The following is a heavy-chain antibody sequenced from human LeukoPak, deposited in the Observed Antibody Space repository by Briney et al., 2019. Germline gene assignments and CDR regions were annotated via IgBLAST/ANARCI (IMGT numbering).Heavy chain of an antibody. V-gene: IGHV4-39*07. CDR2: IYYSGST. Sequence: PSETLSLTCTVSGGSLSSSSYYWGWIRQPPGKGLEWIGSIYYSGSTYYNPSLKSRVTISVDTSKNQFSLKLCSVTAADTAVYYCAREMWPRRDYYGMDVWGQGTTVTVSS. J-gene: IGHJ6*02. CDR3: AREMWPRRDYYGMDV. D-gene: IGHD2-21*01. CDR1: GGSLSSSSYY.